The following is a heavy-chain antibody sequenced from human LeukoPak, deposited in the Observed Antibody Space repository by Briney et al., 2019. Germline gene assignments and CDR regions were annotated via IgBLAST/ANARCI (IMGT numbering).Heavy chain of an antibody. Sequence: ASVKVSCKASGYTFTGYYMHWVRQAPGQGLEWMGWINPNSGGTNYAQKFQGRVTMTRDTSISTAYMELSRLRSDDPAVYYCARDHPGPSRSSAEDAFDIWGQGTMVTVSS. CDR3: ARDHPGPSRSSAEDAFDI. V-gene: IGHV1-2*02. J-gene: IGHJ3*02. CDR2: INPNSGGT. D-gene: IGHD3-16*02. CDR1: GYTFTGYY.